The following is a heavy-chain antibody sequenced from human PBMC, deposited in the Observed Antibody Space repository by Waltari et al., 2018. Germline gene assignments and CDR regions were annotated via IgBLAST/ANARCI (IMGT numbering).Heavy chain of an antibody. CDR3: ATGPGSYGRVYYFDY. Sequence: QVQLQESGPGLVKPSETLSLTCTVSGGSISSYYWSWIRQPPGKGLEWIGYIYYSGSTNYNPSLKSRVTISVDTSKNQFSLKLSSVTAADTAVYYCATGPGSYGRVYYFDYWGQGTLVTVSS. CDR2: IYYSGST. V-gene: IGHV4-59*01. J-gene: IGHJ4*02. D-gene: IGHD1-26*01. CDR1: GGSISSYY.